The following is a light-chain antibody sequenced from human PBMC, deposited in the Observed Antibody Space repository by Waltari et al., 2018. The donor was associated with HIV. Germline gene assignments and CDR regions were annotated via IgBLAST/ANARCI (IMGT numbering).Light chain of an antibody. V-gene: IGLV1-47*01. Sequence: QSVLTQPPSASGTPGQRLTISCSGSSSNIGGNYVYWYQQLPGTAPKLLIYRNNRRPSGFPDRFSGSKSGTSASLAISGLRSEDEADYYCAAWDDSLSGLVFGGGTKLTVL. CDR3: AAWDDSLSGLV. CDR1: SSNIGGNY. CDR2: RNN. J-gene: IGLJ3*02.